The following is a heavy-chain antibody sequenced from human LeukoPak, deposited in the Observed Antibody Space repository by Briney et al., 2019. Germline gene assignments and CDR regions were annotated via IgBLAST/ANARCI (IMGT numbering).Heavy chain of an antibody. D-gene: IGHD3-22*01. CDR3: AKDPPTSGYTDY. CDR1: GFTFRSYA. J-gene: IGHJ4*02. Sequence: GGSLRLSCAASGFTFRSYAMSWVRQAPGKGLEWVSAISGSGGTTDYADSVKGRFTISRDNSKNTLYLQMNSLRAEDTAVYYSAKDPPTSGYTDYWGRGTLVTVSS. V-gene: IGHV3-23*01. CDR2: ISGSGGTT.